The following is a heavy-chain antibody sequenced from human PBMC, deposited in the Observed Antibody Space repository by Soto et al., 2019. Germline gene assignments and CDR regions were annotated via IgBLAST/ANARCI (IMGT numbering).Heavy chain of an antibody. J-gene: IGHJ6*02. Sequence: ASVKVSCKASGYIFTDYYMHWVRQAPGQELEWMGWINAYNGNTNYAQKLQGRVTMTTDTSTSTAYMELRSLRSDDTAVYYCARIGFLGFDYYYYGMDVWGQGTTVTVSS. V-gene: IGHV1-18*04. D-gene: IGHD3-3*02. CDR2: INAYNGNT. CDR1: GYIFTDYY. CDR3: ARIGFLGFDYYYYGMDV.